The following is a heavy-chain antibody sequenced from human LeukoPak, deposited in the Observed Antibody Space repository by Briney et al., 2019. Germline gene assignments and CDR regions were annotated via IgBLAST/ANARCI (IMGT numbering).Heavy chain of an antibody. CDR3: ASPIRRQQLVLIDDAFDI. D-gene: IGHD6-13*01. CDR1: GFTVSSNY. Sequence: PGGSLRLSCAASGFTVSSNYLAWVRQAPGKGLEWVSTIYGGGSTYYPDSVKGRFTISRDNSKNTLYLQMNSLRAEDTAVYYCASPIRRQQLVLIDDAFDIWGQGTMVTVSS. V-gene: IGHV3-66*01. CDR2: IYGGGST. J-gene: IGHJ3*02.